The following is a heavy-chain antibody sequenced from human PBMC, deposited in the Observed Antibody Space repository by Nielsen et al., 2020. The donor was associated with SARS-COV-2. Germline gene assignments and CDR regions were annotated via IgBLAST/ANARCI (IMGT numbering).Heavy chain of an antibody. CDR1: GGSISSSSYY. CDR2: IYHGGST. V-gene: IGHV4-61*05. Sequence: SETLSLTCTVSGGSISSSSYYWGWIRQPPGKGLEWVGQIYHGGSTNYNPSLKSRVTISTDKSKNQFSLRLNSVTAADTAFYFCARLIGYSTSTDYWGHGILVTVSS. CDR3: ARLIGYSTSTDY. J-gene: IGHJ4*01. D-gene: IGHD6-6*01.